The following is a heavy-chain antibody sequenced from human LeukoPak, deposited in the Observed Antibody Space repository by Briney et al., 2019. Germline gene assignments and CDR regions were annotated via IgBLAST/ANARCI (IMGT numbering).Heavy chain of an antibody. V-gene: IGHV1-46*01. J-gene: IGHJ6*03. Sequence: ASVKVSCTASGYTFSIYNMHWVRQAPGQGLEWMGIINPSGGSASDAQKFQGRLTMTRDTSTSTLYMELSSLRSEDTAVYYCARVSITGYYYYMDVWGKGTTVTVSS. D-gene: IGHD5-24*01. CDR3: ARVSITGYYYYMDV. CDR2: INPSGGSA. CDR1: GYTFSIYN.